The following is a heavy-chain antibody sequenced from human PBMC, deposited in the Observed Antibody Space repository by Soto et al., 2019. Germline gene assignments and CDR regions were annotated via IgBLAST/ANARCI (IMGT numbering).Heavy chain of an antibody. J-gene: IGHJ3*02. D-gene: IGHD2-15*01. CDR2: IYSGDST. CDR1: GFTVNNNY. V-gene: IGHV3-53*01. Sequence: GGSLRLSCAASGFTVNNNYMGWVRQAPGKGLEWVSLIYSGDSTYYIDSVKGRFTISRDNSKNTLYLQMSSLRAEDTAVYYCAREPRYCSGGSCSIMGDAFDIWGQGAMVTVSS. CDR3: AREPRYCSGGSCSIMGDAFDI.